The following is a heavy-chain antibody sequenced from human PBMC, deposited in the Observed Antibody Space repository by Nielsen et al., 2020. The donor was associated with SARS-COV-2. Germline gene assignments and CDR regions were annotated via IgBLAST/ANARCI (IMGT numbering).Heavy chain of an antibody. CDR2: INAGNGNT. CDR3: ARDGTLYYDSWSGYYGLPDY. Sequence: ASVKVSCKASGYTFTSYAMHWVRQAPGQRLEWMGWINAGNGNTKYSQKFQGRVTITRDTSTSTAYMELRSLRSDDTAVYYCARDGTLYYDSWSGYYGLPDYWGQGTLVTVSS. D-gene: IGHD3-3*01. J-gene: IGHJ4*02. V-gene: IGHV1-3*01. CDR1: GYTFTSYA.